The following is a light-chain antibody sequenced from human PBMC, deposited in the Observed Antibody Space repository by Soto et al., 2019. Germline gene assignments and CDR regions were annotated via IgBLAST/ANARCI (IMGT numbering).Light chain of an antibody. J-gene: IGKJ2*01. V-gene: IGKV3-15*01. CDR2: DAS. CDR1: QSVRSN. Sequence: EVVMTQSPATLSVSPGERATLSCRASQSVRSNLVWYQQKPGQAPRLLIYDASTRATGIPGRFSGSGSGTEFTLIISSLQSEDFALYFCHQWNNWPYTLGHGTKLEIK. CDR3: HQWNNWPYT.